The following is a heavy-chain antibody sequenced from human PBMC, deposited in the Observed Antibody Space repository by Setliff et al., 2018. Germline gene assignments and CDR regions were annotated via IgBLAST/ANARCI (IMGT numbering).Heavy chain of an antibody. CDR2: ISAYNGNT. D-gene: IGHD3-22*01. CDR1: GYTFTSYG. J-gene: IGHJ6*03. Sequence: GASVKVSCKASGYTFTSYGISWVRQAPGQGLEWMGWISAYNGNTNYAQKLQGRVTMTTDTSTSTAYMELRSQRSDDTAVYYCARDTPNYYDSSGYYLGGIVIYYYYYYMDVWGKGTTVTVSS. CDR3: ARDTPNYYDSSGYYLGGIVIYYYYYYMDV. V-gene: IGHV1-18*01.